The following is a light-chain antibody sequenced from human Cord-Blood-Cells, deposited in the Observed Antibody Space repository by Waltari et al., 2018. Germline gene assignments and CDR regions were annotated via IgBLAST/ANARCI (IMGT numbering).Light chain of an antibody. V-gene: IGLV1-40*01. CDR2: GNS. J-gene: IGLJ1*01. Sequence: QSVLTQPPSVSGAPGQRVTISCTGSSSNIGAGYDVHWYQQLPGTAPKLLIYGNSSRPSGVPDRFSGSKSGTSASLAITGLQAEDEADYYCRSYDSSLSGYVFGTGTKVTVL. CDR3: RSYDSSLSGYV. CDR1: SSNIGAGYD.